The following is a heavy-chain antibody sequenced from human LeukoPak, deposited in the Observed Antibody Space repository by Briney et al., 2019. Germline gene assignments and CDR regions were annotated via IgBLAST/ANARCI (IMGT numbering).Heavy chain of an antibody. D-gene: IGHD1-26*01. J-gene: IGHJ4*02. CDR2: INQDGSEK. CDR1: RPTFDSHY. CDR3: ASAAGWESAY. V-gene: IGHV3-7*01. Sequence: GGSLRLSCAASRPTFDSHYMTWVRQTEEKGLEWVANINQDGSEKNYVDSVKSRFTISRDNAKKSLYLQMNSLRAEDTAVYYCASAAGWESAYWGQGTLVTVSS.